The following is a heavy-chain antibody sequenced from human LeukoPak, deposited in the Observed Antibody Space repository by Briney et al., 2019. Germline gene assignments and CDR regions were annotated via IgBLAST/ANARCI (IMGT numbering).Heavy chain of an antibody. J-gene: IGHJ5*02. CDR2: IYNSESI. Sequence: SETLSLTCTVSGGSISSYYWSWIRQPAGKGLEWIGRIYNSESINYNPSLKSRVTMSIDTSKNQFSLKLNSVTAADTAVYYCARDRSSSYTRDWFDPWGQGALVTVSS. CDR3: ARDRSSSYTRDWFDP. V-gene: IGHV4-4*07. D-gene: IGHD6-13*01. CDR1: GGSISSYY.